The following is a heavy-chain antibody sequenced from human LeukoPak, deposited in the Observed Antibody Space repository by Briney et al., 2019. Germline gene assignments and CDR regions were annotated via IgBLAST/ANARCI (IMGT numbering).Heavy chain of an antibody. Sequence: GGSLILSCAASGFTLRDYYMSWIRQAPGKGLEWISYMSSTGNTIYYAESVKGRFTVSRDSANNSMSLQMTSLRAEDSAVYYCARSSSYFTYFDLWGRDTLVTVSS. CDR1: GFTLRDYY. D-gene: IGHD2/OR15-2a*01. CDR3: ARSSSYFTYFDL. CDR2: MSSTGNTI. V-gene: IGHV3-11*04. J-gene: IGHJ2*01.